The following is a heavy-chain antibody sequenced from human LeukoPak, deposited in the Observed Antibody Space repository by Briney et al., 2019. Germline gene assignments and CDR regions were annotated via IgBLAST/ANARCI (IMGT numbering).Heavy chain of an antibody. V-gene: IGHV3-72*01. CDR2: TRNKANSYTA. CDR1: GFTFSDHY. J-gene: IGHJ4*02. Sequence: GGSLRLSCAASGFTFSDHYMDWVRQAPGKGLDWVGRTRNKANSYTAEYAASVKGRFTISRDDSKNLLYLQMSSLKTEDTAVYYCARVTVTTDPFPYYFDYWGQGTLVTVSS. CDR3: ARVTVTTDPFPYYFDY. D-gene: IGHD4-17*01.